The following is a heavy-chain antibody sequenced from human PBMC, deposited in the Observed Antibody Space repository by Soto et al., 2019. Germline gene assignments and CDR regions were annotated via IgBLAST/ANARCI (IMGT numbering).Heavy chain of an antibody. J-gene: IGHJ4*02. Sequence: QVQLVESGGGVVQPGRSLRLSCAASGFTFSSYVMHWVRQAPGKGLEWVAVISYDGSNKYFADSVKGRFTISRDNSKNTLYLQMNSLRSEDTAVYYCARVGEFLAVAGSRAAPFDYWGQGTLVTVSS. D-gene: IGHD6-19*01. V-gene: IGHV3-30-3*01. CDR2: ISYDGSNK. CDR1: GFTFSSYV. CDR3: ARVGEFLAVAGSRAAPFDY.